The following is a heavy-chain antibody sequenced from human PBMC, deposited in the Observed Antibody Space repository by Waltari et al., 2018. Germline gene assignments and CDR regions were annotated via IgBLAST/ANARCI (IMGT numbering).Heavy chain of an antibody. CDR1: GGSISSYY. J-gene: IGHJ5*02. CDR2: IYYSGST. V-gene: IGHV4-59*01. Sequence: QVQLQESGPGLVKPSETLSLTCTVSGGSISSYYWTWIRQPPGQGLEWIWYIYYSGSTNYNPSLKSRVTISVDTSKNQFSLKLSSVTAADTAVYYCARGLYYYDSSGYYYFNWFDPWGQGTLVTVSS. CDR3: ARGLYYYDSSGYYYFNWFDP. D-gene: IGHD3-22*01.